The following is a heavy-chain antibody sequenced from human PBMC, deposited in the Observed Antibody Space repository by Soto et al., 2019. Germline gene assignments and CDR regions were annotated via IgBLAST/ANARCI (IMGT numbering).Heavy chain of an antibody. D-gene: IGHD1-1*01. CDR3: AKDKGVFNWATSYFDY. CDR1: GFTFSNYA. CDR2: TSYDGNNE. V-gene: IGHV3-30*18. J-gene: IGHJ4*02. Sequence: VGSLRLSCAASGFTFSNYAMHWVRQAPGKGLEWVALTSYDGNNEYYTDSVKGRFTISRDNSRNTLFLQMNSPRPEDTAVYYCAKDKGVFNWATSYFDYWGQGALVTVSS.